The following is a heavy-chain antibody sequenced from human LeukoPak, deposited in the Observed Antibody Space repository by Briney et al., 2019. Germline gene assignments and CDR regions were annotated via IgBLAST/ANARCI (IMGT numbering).Heavy chain of an antibody. V-gene: IGHV4-34*01. CDR3: ARAGAAAGTSWFDP. J-gene: IGHJ5*02. CDR2: INHSGST. Sequence: SETLSLTCAVYGGSFSGYYWSWIRQPPGKGLEWIGEINHSGSTNYNPSLKSRVTISVDTSKNQFSLKLSSVTAADTAVYYCARAGAAAGTSWFDPWGQGTLVTVSS. D-gene: IGHD6-13*01. CDR1: GGSFSGYY.